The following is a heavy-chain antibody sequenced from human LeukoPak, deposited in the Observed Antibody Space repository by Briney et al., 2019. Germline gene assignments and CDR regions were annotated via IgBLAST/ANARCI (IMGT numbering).Heavy chain of an antibody. Sequence: GGSLRLSCAASGFTFSSYEMNWVRQAPGKGLEWVAHIKQDGSEKYYVDSVKGRFTISRDNAKNSLYLQMNSLRAEDTAVYYCAKVGSVVRGVMAEDYWGQGTLVTVSS. CDR1: GFTFSSYE. CDR3: AKVGSVVRGVMAEDY. D-gene: IGHD3-10*01. V-gene: IGHV3-7*01. CDR2: IKQDGSEK. J-gene: IGHJ4*02.